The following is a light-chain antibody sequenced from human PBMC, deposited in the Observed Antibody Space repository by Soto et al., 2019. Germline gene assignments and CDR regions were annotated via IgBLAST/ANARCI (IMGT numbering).Light chain of an antibody. V-gene: IGLV2-11*01. CDR3: CSYAGTYTFYV. CDR1: SGDIGGYNY. J-gene: IGLJ1*01. Sequence: QSVLTQPRSVSGSPGQSVTISCTGTSGDIGGYNYVSWYQQHPGRAPKLMIYDVTERPSGVPHRFSGSKSGNTASLTISGLQAEDEADYYCCSYAGTYTFYVFGTGTKLTVL. CDR2: DVT.